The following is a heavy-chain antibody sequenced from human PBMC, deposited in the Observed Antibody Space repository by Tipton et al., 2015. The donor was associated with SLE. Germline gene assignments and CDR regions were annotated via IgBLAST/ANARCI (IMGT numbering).Heavy chain of an antibody. CDR1: GGSVRSNY. CDR2: ISHGGGS. Sequence: TLSLTCSVSGGSVRSNYWIWIRQPPGKGLEWIGYISHGGGSNYNSSLKSRVTISIDTAKNQFSLKLTSVTAADTAVYYCARGLVTWRGAIVGVDVWGQGTTVNVSS. D-gene: IGHD2-21*02. CDR3: ARGLVTWRGAIVGVDV. V-gene: IGHV4-59*08. J-gene: IGHJ6*02.